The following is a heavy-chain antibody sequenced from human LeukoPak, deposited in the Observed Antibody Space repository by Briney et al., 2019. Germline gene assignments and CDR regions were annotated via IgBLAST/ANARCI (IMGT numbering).Heavy chain of an antibody. CDR2: IKQDGSEK. Sequence: PGGSLRLSCAASGFTFSSYWMSWVRQAPGKGLEWVANIKQDGSEKYYVNSVKGRFTISRDNAKNSLYLQMNSLRAEDTAVYYCARDRRSSGQGFDYWGQGTLVTVSS. CDR3: ARDRRSSGQGFDY. V-gene: IGHV3-7*04. J-gene: IGHJ4*02. D-gene: IGHD6-19*01. CDR1: GFTFSSYW.